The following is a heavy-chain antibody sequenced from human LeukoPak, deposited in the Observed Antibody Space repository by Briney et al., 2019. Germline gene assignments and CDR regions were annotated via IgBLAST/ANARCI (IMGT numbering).Heavy chain of an antibody. Sequence: GGSLRLSCAASGFTFSIYEMNWVRQAPGKGLEWLSYISSSGSTVYYADSVKGRFTISRDHAKDSLYLQMNSLRAEDTAVYYCAREKVDEYVWGTYRYSRRPRFDYWGQGTLVTVSS. CDR2: ISSSGSTV. CDR1: GFTFSIYE. V-gene: IGHV3-48*03. CDR3: AREKVDEYVWGTYRYSRRPRFDY. D-gene: IGHD3-16*02. J-gene: IGHJ4*02.